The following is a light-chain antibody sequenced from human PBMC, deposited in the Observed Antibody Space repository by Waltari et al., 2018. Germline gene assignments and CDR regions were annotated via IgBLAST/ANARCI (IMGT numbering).Light chain of an antibody. Sequence: DIQMTQSPATLSASVGDRVTITCRASENILTCVAWYQHKPGKAPKFLIYKASSLQSGVPSRFSGSGSGTEFTLTISSLQPEDFATYYCQQYSTFPLTFGGGTRVE. CDR3: QQYSTFPLT. CDR1: ENILTC. V-gene: IGKV1-5*03. CDR2: KAS. J-gene: IGKJ4*01.